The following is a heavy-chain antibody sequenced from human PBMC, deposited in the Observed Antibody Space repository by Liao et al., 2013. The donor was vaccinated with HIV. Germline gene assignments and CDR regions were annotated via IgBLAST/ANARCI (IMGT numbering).Heavy chain of an antibody. V-gene: IGHV4-61*02. CDR2: IYTSGST. Sequence: QVQLQESGPGLVKPSQTLSLTCTVSGGSISSGSYYWSWIRQPAGKGLEWIGRIYTSGSTNYNPSLKSRVTISVDTSKNQFSLKLSSVTAADTAVYYCARARSSLGYCSGGSCYSVEYFQHWGQGHPGHRLL. CDR3: ARARSSLGYCSGGSCYSVEYFQH. J-gene: IGHJ1*01. CDR1: GGSISSGSYY. D-gene: IGHD2-15*01.